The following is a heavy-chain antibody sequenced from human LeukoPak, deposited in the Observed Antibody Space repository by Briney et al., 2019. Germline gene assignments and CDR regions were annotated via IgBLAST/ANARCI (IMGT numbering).Heavy chain of an antibody. CDR3: ARVAAAGTTDWFDP. CDR2: IYYSGST. J-gene: IGHJ5*02. CDR1: GGSINNYY. D-gene: IGHD6-13*01. V-gene: IGHV4-59*12. Sequence: SETLSLTCTVSGGSINNYYWSWIRQPPGKGLEWIGYIYYSGSTNYNPSLKSRVTISVDTSKNQFSLKLSSVTAADTAVYYCARVAAAGTTDWFDPWGQGTLVTVSS.